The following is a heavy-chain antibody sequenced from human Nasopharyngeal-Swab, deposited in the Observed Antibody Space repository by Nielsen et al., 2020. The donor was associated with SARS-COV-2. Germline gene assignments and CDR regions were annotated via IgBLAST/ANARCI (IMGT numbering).Heavy chain of an antibody. J-gene: IGHJ4*02. V-gene: IGHV3-74*01. CDR2: INSHGSST. Sequence: GESLKISCAASGFTFSVYWMHWVRQAPGKGLEWISRINSHGSSTNYADSVKGRFTISRDNARNTLYLQMNGLRADDTAVYYCASPGHISGYYFDYWGQGTQVTVSS. CDR1: GFTFSVYW. D-gene: IGHD1-1*01. CDR3: ASPGHISGYYFDY.